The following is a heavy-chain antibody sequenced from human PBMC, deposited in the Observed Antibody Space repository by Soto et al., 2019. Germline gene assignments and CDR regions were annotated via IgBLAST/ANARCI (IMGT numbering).Heavy chain of an antibody. CDR1: GGTFSSYA. CDR2: IIPIFGTA. V-gene: IGHV1-69*01. D-gene: IGHD2-15*01. J-gene: IGHJ6*02. CDR3: ARENIVVVVAATNPGYYYGMDV. Sequence: QVQLVQSGAEVKKPGSSVKVSCKASGGTFSSYAISWVRQAPGQGLEWMGGIIPIFGTANYAQKFQGRVTITADESTSKAYMELSSLRYEDTAVYYCARENIVVVVAATNPGYYYGMDVWGQGTTVTVSS.